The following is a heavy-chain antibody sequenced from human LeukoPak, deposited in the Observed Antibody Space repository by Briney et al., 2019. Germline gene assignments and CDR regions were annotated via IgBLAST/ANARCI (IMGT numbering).Heavy chain of an antibody. CDR1: GFTFSSYS. V-gene: IGHV3-48*04. CDR3: ARVKSYCSSTSCYTGASPYYYYMDV. D-gene: IGHD2-2*02. Sequence: PGGSLRLSCAASGFTFSSYSMNWVRQAPGKGLEWVSYISSSSSTIYYADSVKGRFTISRDNAKNSLYLQMNSLRAEDTAVYYCARVKSYCSSTSCYTGASPYYYYMDVWGKGTTVTVSS. J-gene: IGHJ6*03. CDR2: ISSSSSTI.